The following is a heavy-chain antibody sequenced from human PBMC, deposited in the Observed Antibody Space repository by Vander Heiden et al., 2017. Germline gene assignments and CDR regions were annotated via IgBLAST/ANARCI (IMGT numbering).Heavy chain of an antibody. CDR1: GFTFSSYW. J-gene: IGHJ6*02. V-gene: IGHV3-7*01. CDR2: IKQDGSEK. D-gene: IGHD1-26*01. Sequence: EVQLVESGGGLVQPGGSLRLSCAASGFTFSSYWMSWVRQAPGKGLEWVANIKQDGSEKYYVDSVKGRFTISRDNAKNSLYLQMNSLRAEDTAVYYCARDGRSGSPWYYYGMDVWGQGTTVTVSS. CDR3: ARDGRSGSPWYYYGMDV.